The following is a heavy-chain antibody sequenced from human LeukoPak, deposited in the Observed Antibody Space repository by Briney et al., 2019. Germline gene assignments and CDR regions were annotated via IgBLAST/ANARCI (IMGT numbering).Heavy chain of an antibody. Sequence: GGSLRLSCAASGFTFSSYSMNWVRQAPGKGLEWVSSVEGRFTISRDNAKNSLFLQMNSLRDEDTAVYYCARKSAATFDYWGQGTLVTVSS. V-gene: IGHV3-48*02. CDR3: ARKSAATFDY. J-gene: IGHJ4*02. CDR1: GFTFSSYS. D-gene: IGHD1-26*01.